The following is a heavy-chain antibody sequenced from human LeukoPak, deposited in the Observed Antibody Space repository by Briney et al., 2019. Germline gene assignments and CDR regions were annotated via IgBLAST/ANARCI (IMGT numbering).Heavy chain of an antibody. CDR1: GGSISSGGYY. V-gene: IGHV4-31*03. D-gene: IGHD2-21*01. CDR3: ARASIYGMDV. CDR2: IYYSGST. J-gene: IGHJ6*02. Sequence: SETLSLTCTVSGGSISSGGYYWSWIRQHPGKGLEWIGYIYYSGSTYYNPSLKSRVTISVDTSKNQFSLKLSSVTAADAAVYYCARASIYGMDVWGQGTTVNVSS.